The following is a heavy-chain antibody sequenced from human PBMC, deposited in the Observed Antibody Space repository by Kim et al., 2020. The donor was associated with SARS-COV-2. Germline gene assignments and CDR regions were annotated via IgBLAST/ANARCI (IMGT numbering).Heavy chain of an antibody. V-gene: IGHV4-39*01. CDR3: VRRMTKIFGYFDL. CDR1: GGSISGTDYY. J-gene: IGHJ2*01. CDR2: VYYTGYT. Sequence: SETLSLTCTVSGGSISGTDYYWGWVRQPPGKQLEWIGNVYYTGYTYYNPSLKSRFTMSVDTSENQFSLNLNSVTAADTAVYYCVRRMTKIFGYFDLWGRGTLVTVSS. D-gene: IGHD4-17*01.